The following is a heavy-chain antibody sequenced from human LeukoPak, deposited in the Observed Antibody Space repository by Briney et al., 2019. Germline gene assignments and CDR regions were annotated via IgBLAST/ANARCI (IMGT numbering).Heavy chain of an antibody. Sequence: GSSVKVSCKASGGTFISYAISWVRQAPGQGLEWMGGIIPIFGTANYAQKFQGRVTITADESTSTAYMELSSLRSEDTAVYYRARASKSYYYYYGMDVWGQGTTVTVSS. CDR1: GGTFISYA. J-gene: IGHJ6*02. V-gene: IGHV1-69*01. CDR2: IIPIFGTA. CDR3: ARASKSYYYYYGMDV.